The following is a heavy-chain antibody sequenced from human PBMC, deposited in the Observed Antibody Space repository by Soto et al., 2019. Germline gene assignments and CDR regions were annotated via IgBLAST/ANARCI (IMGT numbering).Heavy chain of an antibody. D-gene: IGHD1-26*01. CDR1: GFTFSSYA. Sequence: PGGSLSLSCAASGFTFSSYAMSWVRQAPGKGLEWVSAISGSGGSTYYADSVKGRFTISRDNSKNTLYLQMNSLRAEDTAVYYCAKDYVAVGATYFDYWGQGTLVTVSS. J-gene: IGHJ4*02. CDR2: ISGSGGST. CDR3: AKDYVAVGATYFDY. V-gene: IGHV3-23*01.